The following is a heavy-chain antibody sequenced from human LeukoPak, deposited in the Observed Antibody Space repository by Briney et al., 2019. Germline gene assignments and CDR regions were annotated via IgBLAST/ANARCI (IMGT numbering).Heavy chain of an antibody. CDR1: GGSISSYY. J-gene: IGHJ5*02. CDR2: IYYSGST. D-gene: IGHD4-23*01. CDR3: ARAPSYGGGGDWFDP. V-gene: IGHV4-59*01. Sequence: SETLSLTCTVSGGSISSYYWSWIRQPPGKGLEWIGYIYYSGSTNYNPSLKSRVTISVDTSKNQFSLKLSSVTAADTAVYYCARAPSYGGGGDWFDPWGQGTLVTVSS.